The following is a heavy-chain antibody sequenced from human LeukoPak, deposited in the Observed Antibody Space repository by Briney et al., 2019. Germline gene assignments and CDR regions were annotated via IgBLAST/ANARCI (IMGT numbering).Heavy chain of an antibody. J-gene: IGHJ6*02. CDR1: GYSFTSYW. CDR2: IYPGDSDT. D-gene: IGHD7-27*01. V-gene: IGHV5-51*01. Sequence: GESLKISCKGSGYSFTSYWIGWVRQMPGKGLEWMGIIYPGDSDTRYSPSFQGQVTISADKSISTAYLQWSSLKASDTAMYYCALGKVGGGALWDYYGMDVWGQGTTVTVSS. CDR3: ALGKVGGGALWDYYGMDV.